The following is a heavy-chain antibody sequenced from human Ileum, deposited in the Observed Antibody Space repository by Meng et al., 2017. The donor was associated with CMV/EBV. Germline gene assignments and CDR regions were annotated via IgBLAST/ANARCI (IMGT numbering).Heavy chain of an antibody. D-gene: IGHD6-6*01. CDR1: GDRLFTNKFS. J-gene: IGHJ4*02. Sequence: GPRLFKPHPSPAITGIISGDRLFTNKFSWNWIRQSPLRGLEWLGRTAYRSKWDYEYSVSVESRITISPDTSKNQFSLHLRSVTPEDTAIYYCARESELLRFDHWGQGTLVTVSS. V-gene: IGHV6-1*01. CDR2: TAYRSKWDY. CDR3: ARESELLRFDH.